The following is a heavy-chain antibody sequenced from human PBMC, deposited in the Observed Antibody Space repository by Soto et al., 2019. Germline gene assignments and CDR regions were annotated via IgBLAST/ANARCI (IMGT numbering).Heavy chain of an antibody. Sequence: EVQLVESGGGLVQPGRSLRLSCAASGFTFDQYTMHWVRQAPGKGLEWVSSITWHSGTIGYADSVKGRFTISRDNAKNSVYLQMNSLRGEDTALYSCAKEMITFGDFNYYYMDVWGKGTTVTVSS. J-gene: IGHJ6*03. CDR1: GFTFDQYT. V-gene: IGHV3-9*01. D-gene: IGHD3-16*01. CDR3: AKEMITFGDFNYYYMDV. CDR2: ITWHSGTI.